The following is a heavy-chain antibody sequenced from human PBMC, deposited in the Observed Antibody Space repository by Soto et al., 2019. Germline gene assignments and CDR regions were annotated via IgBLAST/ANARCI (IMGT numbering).Heavy chain of an antibody. CDR2: ISHDGINK. D-gene: IGHD2-2*01. CDR1: GFTFSSYA. Sequence: GGSLRLSCAASGFTFSSYAMNWVRQAPGKGLEWVALISHDGINKYYADSVRGRFTISRDSSTNTLYLQMSSLRAADTAVYYCGRCTSTSCHLGSDYWGQGTLVTVSS. V-gene: IGHV3-30-3*01. J-gene: IGHJ4*02. CDR3: GRCTSTSCHLGSDY.